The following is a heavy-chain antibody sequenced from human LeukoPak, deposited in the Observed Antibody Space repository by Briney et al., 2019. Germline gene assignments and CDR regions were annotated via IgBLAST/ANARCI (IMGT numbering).Heavy chain of an antibody. Sequence: ASVKVSCKVSGYTLTELSMHWVRQAPGKGLEWMGGFDPEDGETIYAQKFQGGVTMTEDTSTDTAYMELSSLRSEDTAVYYCATSKNYDYVWGSYVYWGQGTLVTVSS. CDR2: FDPEDGET. J-gene: IGHJ4*02. CDR1: GYTLTELS. D-gene: IGHD3-16*01. V-gene: IGHV1-24*01. CDR3: ATSKNYDYVWGSYVY.